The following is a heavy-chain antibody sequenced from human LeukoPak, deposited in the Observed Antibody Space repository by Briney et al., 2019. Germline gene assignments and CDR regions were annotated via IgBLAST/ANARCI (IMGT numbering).Heavy chain of an antibody. CDR3: ARAEYCSSTSCYTSDAFDI. CDR2: IFRIGST. J-gene: IGHJ3*02. V-gene: IGHV4-38-2*02. Sequence: TSETLSLTCTVSGFSITTGYYWAWIRQPPGKGLEWIGTIFRIGSTYYNPSLKSRVTISVDRSKNQFSLKLSSVTAADTAVFYCARAEYCSSTSCYTSDAFDIWGQGTMVTVSS. D-gene: IGHD2-2*02. CDR1: GFSITTGYY.